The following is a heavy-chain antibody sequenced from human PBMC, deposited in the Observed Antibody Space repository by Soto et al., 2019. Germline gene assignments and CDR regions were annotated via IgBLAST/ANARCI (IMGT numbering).Heavy chain of an antibody. CDR2: IDPSNSYT. CDR1: GYRFTSYW. CDR3: AFLDTSLDFDF. J-gene: IGHJ4*02. D-gene: IGHD3-3*02. V-gene: IGHV5-10-1*01. Sequence: RGESLKISCKGSGYRFTSYWISWVRQMPGKGLEWMGRIDPSNSYTHYSPSFHGHVTISADNSISTAYLQWSNLRASGTAIYYCAFLDTSLDFDFWGQGTLVTVSS.